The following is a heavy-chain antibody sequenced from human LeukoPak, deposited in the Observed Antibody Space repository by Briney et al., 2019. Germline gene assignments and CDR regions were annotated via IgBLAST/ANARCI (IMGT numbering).Heavy chain of an antibody. CDR3: ASFIFEYSSSEVGY. D-gene: IGHD6-6*01. CDR2: IIPIFGTA. J-gene: IGHJ4*02. Sequence: SVKVSCKASGGTISSYSISWVRQAPGQGLEWMGGIIPIFGTANYAQKFQGRVTITADESTSTAYMELSSLRSEDTAVYYCASFIFEYSSSEVGYWGQGTLVTVSS. CDR1: GGTISSYS. V-gene: IGHV1-69*13.